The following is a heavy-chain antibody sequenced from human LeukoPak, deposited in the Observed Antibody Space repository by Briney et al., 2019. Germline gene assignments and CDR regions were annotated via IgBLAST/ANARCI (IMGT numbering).Heavy chain of an antibody. V-gene: IGHV4-59*01. J-gene: IGHJ6*02. Sequence: SETLSLTCTVSGGSISSYYWSWIRQPPGKGLEWVGYIYYSGSTNYNPSIKSRVTISVDTSKNQFSLKLSSVTAADTAVYYCARARALHRHDYYGMDVWGQGTTVTVSS. CDR1: GGSISSYY. CDR3: ARARALHRHDYYGMDV. CDR2: IYYSGST.